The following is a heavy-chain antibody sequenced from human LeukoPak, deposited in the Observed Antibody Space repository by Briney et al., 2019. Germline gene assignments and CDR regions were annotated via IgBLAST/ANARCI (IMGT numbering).Heavy chain of an antibody. Sequence: PGGSLRLSCAASGFTFSSYWMHWVRQAPGKGLMWVSRISSDASSILYADSVKGRFTISRDNAKNTLYLQMNSLRAEDTAVYYCAKDYYYGSGHLYYYYYGMDVWGQGTTVTVSS. J-gene: IGHJ6*02. CDR1: GFTFSSYW. D-gene: IGHD3-10*01. CDR2: ISSDASSI. CDR3: AKDYYYGSGHLYYYYYGMDV. V-gene: IGHV3-74*01.